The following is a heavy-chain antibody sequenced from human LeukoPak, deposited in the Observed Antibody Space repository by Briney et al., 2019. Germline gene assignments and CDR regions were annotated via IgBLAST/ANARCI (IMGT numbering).Heavy chain of an antibody. D-gene: IGHD3-10*01. CDR3: ATDIRSLMVRGVSNLLYGMDV. V-gene: IGHV3-9*01. J-gene: IGHJ6*02. CDR2: ISWNSGSI. Sequence: GGSLRLSCAASGFTFDDYAMHWVRQAPGKGLEWVSGISWNSGSIGYADSVKGRFTISRDNAKNSLYLQMNSLRAEDTALYYCATDIRSLMVRGVSNLLYGMDVWGQGTTVNVSS. CDR1: GFTFDDYA.